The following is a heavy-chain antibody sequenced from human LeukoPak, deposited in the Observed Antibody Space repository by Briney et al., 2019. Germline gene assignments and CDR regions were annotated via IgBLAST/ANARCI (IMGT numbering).Heavy chain of an antibody. J-gene: IGHJ4*02. Sequence: GWSLRLSCAASGFTVSSNYMSWVRQAPGKGLDWVSVIYSGGSTYYADSVKGRFTISRDNSKNTLYLQMNSLRAEDTAVYYCARDYYDSSGSISWGQGTLVTVSS. CDR3: ARDYYDSSGSIS. V-gene: IGHV3-66*01. CDR2: IYSGGST. CDR1: GFTVSSNY. D-gene: IGHD3-22*01.